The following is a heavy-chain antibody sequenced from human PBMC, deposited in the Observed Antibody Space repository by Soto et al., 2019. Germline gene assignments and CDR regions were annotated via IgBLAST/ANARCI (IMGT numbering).Heavy chain of an antibody. J-gene: IGHJ4*02. V-gene: IGHV1-2*02. CDR1: GYSFNGYY. CDR2: MNPNTGGA. Sequence: ASVKVSCKASGYSFNGYYIHWLRQAPGQGLEWMGWMNPNTGGANYAQKFQGKVIMTTDTSISTAYLELRSLTSDDTAVYYCAKVISTIGSKQWLAQTKHQALDYWGQGTLVTVSS. CDR3: AKVISTIGSKQWLAQTKHQALDY. D-gene: IGHD6-19*01.